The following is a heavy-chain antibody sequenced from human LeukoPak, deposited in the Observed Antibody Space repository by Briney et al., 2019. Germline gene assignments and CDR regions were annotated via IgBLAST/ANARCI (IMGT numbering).Heavy chain of an antibody. CDR1: GGSFSGYY. CDR3: ARAMVRGAIGNWFDP. V-gene: IGHV4-34*01. D-gene: IGHD3-10*01. CDR2: INHSGST. Sequence: SETLSLTCAVYGGSFSGYYWNWIRQSPGKGLEWIGEINHSGSTNYNPSLKSRVTISLDTSNNQFSLKLSSVTAADTAVYYCARAMVRGAIGNWFDPWGQGTLVTVSS. J-gene: IGHJ5*02.